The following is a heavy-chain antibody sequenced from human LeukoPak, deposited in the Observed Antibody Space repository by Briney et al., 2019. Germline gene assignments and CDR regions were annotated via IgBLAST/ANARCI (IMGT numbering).Heavy chain of an antibody. V-gene: IGHV1-3*01. D-gene: IGHD3-10*01. J-gene: IGHJ4*02. CDR3: ARAHGSGSYYPSFDY. CDR1: GYTFTIYE. Sequence: ASVKVSCKASGYTFTIYEMHWVRQAPGERLEWMGWINAGNGNTKYSENFQGRVTITRDTSASAVYMELSSLRSEDTAVYYCARAHGSGSYYPSFDYWGQGTQVTVSS. CDR2: INAGNGNT.